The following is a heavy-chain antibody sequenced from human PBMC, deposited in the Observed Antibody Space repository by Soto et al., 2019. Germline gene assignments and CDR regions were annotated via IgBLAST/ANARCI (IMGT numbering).Heavy chain of an antibody. CDR1: GGTFSSYA. D-gene: IGHD5-12*01. CDR2: IIPIFGTA. V-gene: IGHV1-69*19. Sequence: QVQLVQSGAEVKKPGSSVKVSCKASGGTFSSYAISWVRQAPGQGLEWMGGIIPIFGTANYAQKFQGRVTITADEPTSTACMELSSLRSEDTAVYYCARGRGYDFLNKDYYYYGMDVWGQGTTVTLSS. J-gene: IGHJ6*02. CDR3: ARGRGYDFLNKDYYYYGMDV.